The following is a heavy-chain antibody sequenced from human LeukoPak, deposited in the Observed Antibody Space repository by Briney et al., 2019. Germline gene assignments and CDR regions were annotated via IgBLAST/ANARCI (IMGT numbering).Heavy chain of an antibody. CDR2: IIPIFGTA. CDR3: ARNYYDYVWGSYRYTGGPYFDY. V-gene: IGHV1-69*13. CDR1: GGTFSSYA. D-gene: IGHD3-16*02. Sequence: SVKVSCKASGGTFSSYAISWVRQASGQGLEWMGGIIPIFGTANYAQKFQGRVTITADESTSTAYMELSSLRSEDTAVYYCARNYYDYVWGSYRYTGGPYFDYWGQGTLVTVSS. J-gene: IGHJ4*02.